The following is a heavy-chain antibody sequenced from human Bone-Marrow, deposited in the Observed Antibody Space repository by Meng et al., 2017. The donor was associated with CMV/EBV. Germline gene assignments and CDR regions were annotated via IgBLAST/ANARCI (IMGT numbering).Heavy chain of an antibody. J-gene: IGHJ4*02. Sequence: GESLKISCKGSGFRFTDYWIGWVRQMPGKGLEWMGMIYPDDSETRYSPAFRGQVTISADKSITTAYLQWSRLKASDTAMYYCARRSGYSGYDRYWGQGTMVTVSS. CDR3: ARRSGYSGYDRY. D-gene: IGHD5-12*01. CDR2: IYPDDSET. V-gene: IGHV5-51*01. CDR1: GFRFTDYW.